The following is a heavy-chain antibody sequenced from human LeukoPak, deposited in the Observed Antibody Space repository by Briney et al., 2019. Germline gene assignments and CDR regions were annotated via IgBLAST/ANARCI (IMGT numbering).Heavy chain of an antibody. CDR1: GFTFSNYA. Sequence: GGSLRLSCAASGFTFSNYAMSWVRQAPGRGLEWVSTISGGGGSTYFTDSVKGRFTISRDNSKNTLHLQMNSLRAEDTALYYCARNDRYSSSPRYYFDYWGRGTLVTVSS. D-gene: IGHD6-13*01. CDR3: ARNDRYSSSPRYYFDY. J-gene: IGHJ4*02. CDR2: ISGGGGST. V-gene: IGHV3-23*01.